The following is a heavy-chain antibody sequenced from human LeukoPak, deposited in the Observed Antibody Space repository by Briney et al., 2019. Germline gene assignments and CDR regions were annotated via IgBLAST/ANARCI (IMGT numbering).Heavy chain of an antibody. Sequence: GGSLRLSCAASGFTFSSYAMHWVRQAPGKGLDYVSAISSNGGSTYYANSVKGRFTISRDNSKNTLYLQMGSLRAEDMAVYYCARSRKWVTWFDYWGQGTLVTVSS. CDR2: ISSNGGST. J-gene: IGHJ4*02. CDR3: ARSRKWVTWFDY. D-gene: IGHD1-14*01. V-gene: IGHV3-64*01. CDR1: GFTFSSYA.